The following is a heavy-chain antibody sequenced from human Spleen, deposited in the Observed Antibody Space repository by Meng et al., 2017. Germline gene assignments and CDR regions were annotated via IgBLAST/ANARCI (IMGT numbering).Heavy chain of an antibody. CDR1: GGSVSNGLYY. J-gene: IGHJ4*02. CDR3: ARGPTTMAHDFDY. D-gene: IGHD4-11*01. CDR2: INHSGST. V-gene: IGHV4-61*03. Sequence: VPLQESGPGLVRPSETLSLTCTVSGGSVSNGLYYWSWIRQPPGKGLEWIGEINHSGSTNYNPSLESRATISVDTSQNNLSLKLSSVTAADSAVYYCARGPTTMAHDFDYWGQGTLVTVSS.